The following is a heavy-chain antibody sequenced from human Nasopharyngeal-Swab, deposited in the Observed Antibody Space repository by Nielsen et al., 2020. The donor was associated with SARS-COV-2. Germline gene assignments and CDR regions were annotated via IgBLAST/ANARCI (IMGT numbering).Heavy chain of an antibody. J-gene: IGHJ4*02. CDR3: VRNEI. CDR1: GFTFSDYG. Sequence: GESLKIFCGGSGFTFSDYGMSWVRQSPEKGLEWVANIKQDGTLKSYVDSVKGRFIISRDNAKNSLDLQMNSLRVEDTAVYYCVRNEIWGQGTLVTVS. CDR2: IKQDGTLK. V-gene: IGHV3-7*03.